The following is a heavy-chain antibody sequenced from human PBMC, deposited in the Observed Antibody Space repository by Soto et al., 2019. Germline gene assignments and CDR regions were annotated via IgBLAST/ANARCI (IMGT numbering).Heavy chain of an antibody. CDR1: GFTFSSYA. CDR3: AKDSTAAGMYNWFDP. D-gene: IGHD6-13*01. J-gene: IGHJ5*02. V-gene: IGHV3-23*01. Sequence: GESLRLSCAASGFTFSSYAMSWVRQAPGKGLEWVSAISGSGGSTYYADSVKGRFTISRDNSKNTLYLQMNSLRAEDTAVCYCAKDSTAAGMYNWFDPWGQGTLVTVSS. CDR2: ISGSGGST.